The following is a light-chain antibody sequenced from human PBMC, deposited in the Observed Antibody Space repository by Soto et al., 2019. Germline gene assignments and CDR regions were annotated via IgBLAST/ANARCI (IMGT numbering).Light chain of an antibody. J-gene: IGKJ1*01. CDR1: QTVNAW. V-gene: IGKV1-5*01. Sequence: IQMTQSPSTLSASLGDRVTITCRASQTVNAWLAWYQHKPGKAPKPLIYDASILESGVPARFSGSGSGTEFILTISSLQPDDVGTYYCQQYNSYSWTFGHGTKVDIK. CDR2: DAS. CDR3: QQYNSYSWT.